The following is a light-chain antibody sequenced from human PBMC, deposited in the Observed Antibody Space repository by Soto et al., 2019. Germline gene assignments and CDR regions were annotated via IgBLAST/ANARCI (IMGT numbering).Light chain of an antibody. J-gene: IGKJ2*01. CDR2: GAS. CDR1: QSVSSNY. Sequence: EIVLTQSPGTLSLSPGERATLSCRASQSVSSNYLAWYQQRPGQAPRLLIYGASSRATGVPDSFSGSWSGTDFTLTISRLEPEDSAVYYCQQYGSSPYTFGQGTKLEIK. V-gene: IGKV3-20*01. CDR3: QQYGSSPYT.